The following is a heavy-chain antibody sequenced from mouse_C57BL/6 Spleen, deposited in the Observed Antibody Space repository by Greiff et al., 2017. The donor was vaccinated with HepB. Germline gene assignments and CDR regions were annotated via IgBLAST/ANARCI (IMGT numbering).Heavy chain of an antibody. CDR2: IYPGDGDT. D-gene: IGHD1-1*01. CDR1: GYAFSSSW. V-gene: IGHV1-82*01. Sequence: HVQLQQSGPELVKPGASVKISCKASGYAFSSSWMNWVKQRPGKGLEWIGRIYPGDGDTNYNGKFKGKATLTADKSSSTAYMQLSSLTSEDSAVYFCASPYYYGSSPHWYFDVWGTGTTVTVSS. J-gene: IGHJ1*03. CDR3: ASPYYYGSSPHWYFDV.